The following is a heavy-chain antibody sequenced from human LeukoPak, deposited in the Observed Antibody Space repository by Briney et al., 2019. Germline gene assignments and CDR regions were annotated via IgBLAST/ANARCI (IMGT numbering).Heavy chain of an antibody. CDR2: INHSGST. D-gene: IGHD3-22*01. J-gene: IGHJ4*02. CDR1: GGSFSGYY. Sequence: KPSETLSLTCAVYGGSFSGYYWSWIRQPPGKGLEWIGEINHSGSTNYNPSLKSRVTISVDTSKNQFSLKLSSVTAADTAVYYCARVYYYDSSGYYYVEGFDYWGQGTLVTVSS. CDR3: ARVYYYDSSGYYYVEGFDY. V-gene: IGHV4-34*01.